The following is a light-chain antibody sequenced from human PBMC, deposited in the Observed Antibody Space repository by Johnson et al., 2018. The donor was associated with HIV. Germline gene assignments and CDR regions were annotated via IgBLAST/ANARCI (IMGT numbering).Light chain of an antibody. Sequence: VLTQPPSVSAAPGQKVTISCSGSSSNIGNNYVSWYQHLPGTAPKLLIYDNDKRPSGIPDRFSGSRSGTSATLGITGLQTGDEADYYCGAWDSGLTAGVFGTGTKVTVL. J-gene: IGLJ1*01. CDR2: DND. CDR1: SSNIGNNY. V-gene: IGLV1-51*01. CDR3: GAWDSGLTAGV.